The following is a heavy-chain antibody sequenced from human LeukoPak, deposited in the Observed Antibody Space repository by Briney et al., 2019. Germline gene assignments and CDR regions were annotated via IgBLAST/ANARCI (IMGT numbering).Heavy chain of an antibody. CDR1: GGSISSGDYY. V-gene: IGHV4-30-4*08. CDR2: IYYSGST. CDR3: ARITTEPGTYRGRFDS. Sequence: PSETLSLTCTVSGGSISSGDYYWSWIRQPPGKGLEWIGYIYYSGSTYYNPSLKSRVTISVDTSKNQFSLKLRSVTDADTAVFFCARITTEPGTYRGRFDSWGQGTLVTVSS. J-gene: IGHJ4*02. D-gene: IGHD1/OR15-1a*01.